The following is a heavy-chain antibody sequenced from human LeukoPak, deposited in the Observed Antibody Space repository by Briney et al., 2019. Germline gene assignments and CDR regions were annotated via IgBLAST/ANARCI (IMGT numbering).Heavy chain of an antibody. Sequence: PGRSLRLSCTGSGFRFGGYALSWVRQAPGKGLEWVGLIRSKALYGTSEYAASVEGRFSISRDDSNSVAYLQMNSLKTEDTAVYFCVRESVRDYYFDYWGQGTLVTVSS. CDR3: VRESVRDYYFDY. CDR2: IRSKALYGTS. CDR1: GFRFGGYA. J-gene: IGHJ4*02. V-gene: IGHV3-49*04. D-gene: IGHD3-10*02.